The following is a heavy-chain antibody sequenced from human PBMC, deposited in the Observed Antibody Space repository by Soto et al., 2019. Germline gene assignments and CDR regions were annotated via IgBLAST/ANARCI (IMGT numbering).Heavy chain of an antibody. D-gene: IGHD1-1*01. Sequence: PSEILSLNCSVSVASLAGYYWRWLRQPPGKGLEWIGRIYATGSTDYNPSLKRRLTMSVDMSKTQFSLTLRSVTAADTAMYYCVRDGTKNLREWVDPWGRGMLVTVSS. V-gene: IGHV4-4*07. CDR2: IYATGST. CDR3: VRDGTKNLREWVDP. J-gene: IGHJ5*02. CDR1: VASLAGYY.